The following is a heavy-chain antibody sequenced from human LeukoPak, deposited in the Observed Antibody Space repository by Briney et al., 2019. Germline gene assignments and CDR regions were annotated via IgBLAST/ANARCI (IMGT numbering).Heavy chain of an antibody. CDR1: GYSISSDYD. J-gene: IGHJ4*02. V-gene: IGHV4-38-2*02. CDR2: ISHSGST. D-gene: IGHD6-19*01. CDR3: ARGDSSGWYVPHYFDY. Sequence: SSETLSLTCTVSGYSISSDYDWGWIRQPPGKGLEWIGSISHSGSTYYNPSLKSRVIMSLDTSKNQFSLKLSSVTAADTAVYYCARGDSSGWYVPHYFDYWGQGILVTVSS.